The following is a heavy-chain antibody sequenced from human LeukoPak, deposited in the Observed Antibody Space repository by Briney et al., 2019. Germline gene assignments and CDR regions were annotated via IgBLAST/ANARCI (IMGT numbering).Heavy chain of an antibody. D-gene: IGHD2/OR15-2a*01. V-gene: IGHV3-21*01. CDR3: ARDTTSISHNFDY. CDR2: I. Sequence: AGGSLRLSCAASGFRFNTYWMSWVRQAPGKGLEWVSSIYYADSVKGRSTISRDNAKNSLYLQMNSLRAEDTAVYYCARDTTSISHNFDYWGQGTLVTVSS. J-gene: IGHJ4*02. CDR1: GFRFNTYW.